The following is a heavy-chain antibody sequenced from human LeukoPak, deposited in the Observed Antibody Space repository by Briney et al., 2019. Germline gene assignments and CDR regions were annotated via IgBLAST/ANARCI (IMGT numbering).Heavy chain of an antibody. J-gene: IGHJ5*02. D-gene: IGHD3-9*01. CDR1: GYTFTSYG. Sequence: GASLKVSCKASGYTFTSYGISWVRQAPGQGLEWMGWISAYNGNTNYAQKLQGRVTMTTDTSTSTAYMELRSLRSDDTAVYYCARDRLRYFDWPPHWFDPWGQGTLVTVSS. CDR3: ARDRLRYFDWPPHWFDP. V-gene: IGHV1-18*01. CDR2: ISAYNGNT.